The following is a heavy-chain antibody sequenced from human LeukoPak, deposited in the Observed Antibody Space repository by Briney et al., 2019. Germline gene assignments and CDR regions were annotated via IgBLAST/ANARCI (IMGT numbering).Heavy chain of an antibody. CDR2: ISAYNGNT. Sequence: ASVKVSCKASGYTFTSYGISWVRQAPGQGLEWMGWISAYNGNTNYAQKLQGRVTMTEDTSTDTAYMELSSLRSEDTAVYYCATDLPTMATLYGMDVWGQGTTVTVSS. V-gene: IGHV1-18*01. CDR1: GYTFTSYG. J-gene: IGHJ6*02. D-gene: IGHD3-10*01. CDR3: ATDLPTMATLYGMDV.